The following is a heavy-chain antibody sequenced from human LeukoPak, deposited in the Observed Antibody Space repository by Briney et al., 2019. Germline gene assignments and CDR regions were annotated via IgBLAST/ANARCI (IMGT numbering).Heavy chain of an antibody. CDR1: GFTFSSYW. J-gene: IGHJ4*02. V-gene: IGHV3-74*01. Sequence: AGGSLRLSCAASGFTFSSYWIHWVRQAPGKGLVWVSRINSDGSSTSYADSVKGRFTISRDNAKNTLYLQMNSLRAEDTAVYYCARDMDSSSHYFDYWGQGALVTVSS. D-gene: IGHD6-6*01. CDR3: ARDMDSSSHYFDY. CDR2: INSDGSST.